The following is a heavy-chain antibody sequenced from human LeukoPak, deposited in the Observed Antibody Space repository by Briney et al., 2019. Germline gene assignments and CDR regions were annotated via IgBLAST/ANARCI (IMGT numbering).Heavy chain of an antibody. D-gene: IGHD3-10*02. V-gene: IGHV3-7*01. Sequence: PGGSLRLSCSASGFTFSTYWMSWVRQAPGKGLEWVANMRRDGNEIYYLDSVRGRFTISRDNAKNSLYLQMNSLRAEDTAVYYCARLCWGNLLAGFDSWGQGTLVTVSS. CDR2: MRRDGNEI. CDR1: GFTFSTYW. CDR3: ARLCWGNLLAGFDS. J-gene: IGHJ4*02.